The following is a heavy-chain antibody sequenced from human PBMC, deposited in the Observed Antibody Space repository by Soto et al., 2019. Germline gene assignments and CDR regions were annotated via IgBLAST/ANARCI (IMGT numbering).Heavy chain of an antibody. D-gene: IGHD6-13*01. CDR1: GFTFSDHY. V-gene: IGHV3-72*01. Sequence: PGGSLRLSCAASGFTFSDHYMDWVRQAPGKGLEWVGRTRNKANSYTTEYAASVKGRFTISRDDSKNSLYLQMNSLKTEDTAVYYCARVGSSRLLSDYCYGMDVWGQGTTVIVSS. CDR2: TRNKANSYTT. J-gene: IGHJ6*02. CDR3: ARVGSSRLLSDYCYGMDV.